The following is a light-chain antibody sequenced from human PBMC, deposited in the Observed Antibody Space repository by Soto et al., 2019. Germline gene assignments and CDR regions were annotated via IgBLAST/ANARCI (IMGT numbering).Light chain of an antibody. V-gene: IGKV1-5*01. J-gene: IGKJ1*01. CDR2: DAS. CDR1: QSISKW. CDR3: QQYSSFLWT. Sequence: DIQMTQSPSTLSASVGDRVTITCRATQSISKWLAWSQQKPGKAPKLLIFDASTLETGVPSRFSGSASGTEFTLTISSRQPDDFATYYCQQYSSFLWTFGQGTKVEFK.